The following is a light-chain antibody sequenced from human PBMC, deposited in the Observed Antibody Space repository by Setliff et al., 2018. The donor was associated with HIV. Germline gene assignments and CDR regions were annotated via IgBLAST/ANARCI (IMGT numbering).Light chain of an antibody. CDR1: SSDVGTYDY. CDR3: CAYAGSYTSLYG. Sequence: QSVLTQPPSVAGSPGQSVTISCTGTSSDVGTYDYVSWYQQHPCKAPKLMIYDVSQRPSGVPDRFSGSKSGNTASLTISGLQAVDEADYCCCAYAGSYTSLYGFGTGTKGTVL. J-gene: IGLJ1*01. V-gene: IGLV2-11*01. CDR2: DVS.